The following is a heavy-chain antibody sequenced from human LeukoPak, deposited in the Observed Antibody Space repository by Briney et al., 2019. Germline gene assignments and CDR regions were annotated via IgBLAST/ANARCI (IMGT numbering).Heavy chain of an antibody. Sequence: GESLKISCQGSGYSFTSYWIGWVRQMPGKGLEWMGIIYPGDSDTRYSPSFQDQVTISADKSISTAYLQWSSLKASDTAMYYCARRRYDSSGYYQYAWFDYWGQGTLVTVSS. D-gene: IGHD3-22*01. CDR3: ARRRYDSSGYYQYAWFDY. V-gene: IGHV5-51*01. CDR1: GYSFTSYW. CDR2: IYPGDSDT. J-gene: IGHJ4*02.